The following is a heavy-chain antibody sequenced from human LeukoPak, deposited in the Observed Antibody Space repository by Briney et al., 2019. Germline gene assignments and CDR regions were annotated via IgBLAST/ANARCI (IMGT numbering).Heavy chain of an antibody. CDR1: GGSISSSSYY. Sequence: SETLSLTCTVSGGSISSSSYYWGWIRQPPGKGLEWIGSIYYSGSTYYNPSLKSRVTISVDTSKNQFSLKLSSVTAADTAVYYCARQGITTHLDYWGQGTLVTVSS. D-gene: IGHD4-11*01. CDR2: IYYSGST. J-gene: IGHJ4*02. V-gene: IGHV4-39*01. CDR3: ARQGITTHLDY.